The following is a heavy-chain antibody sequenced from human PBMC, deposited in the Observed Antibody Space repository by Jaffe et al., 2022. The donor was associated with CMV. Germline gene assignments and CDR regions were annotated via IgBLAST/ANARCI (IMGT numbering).Heavy chain of an antibody. J-gene: IGHJ2*01. Sequence: EVQLLESGGGLVQPGGSLRLSCAASGFTFSSYAMSWVRQAPGKGLEWVSAISGSGGSTYYADSVKGRFTISRDNSKNTLYLQMNSLRAEDTAVYYCAKDRRHIVVVTAIRGWYFDLWGRGTLVTVSS. V-gene: IGHV3-23*01. CDR3: AKDRRHIVVVTAIRGWYFDL. CDR2: ISGSGGST. CDR1: GFTFSSYA. D-gene: IGHD2-21*02.